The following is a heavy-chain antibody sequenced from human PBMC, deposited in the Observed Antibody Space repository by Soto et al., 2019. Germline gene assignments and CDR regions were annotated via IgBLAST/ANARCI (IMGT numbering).Heavy chain of an antibody. CDR2: LFYSGST. D-gene: IGHD2-8*01. CDR1: GGSLSSSNG. J-gene: IGHJ4*02. V-gene: IGHV4-4*02. Sequence: SETLSLACAVSGGSLSSSNGWSWVRQPPGQTLEWLGELFYSGSTKYNPSLSSRVTISADQSNNVFSLGLTSVTAADTAMHYCVHHGGVPYYHDVWGQGVLVTVSS. CDR3: VHHGGVPYYHDV.